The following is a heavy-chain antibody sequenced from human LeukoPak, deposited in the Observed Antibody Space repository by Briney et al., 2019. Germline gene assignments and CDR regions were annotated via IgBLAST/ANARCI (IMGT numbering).Heavy chain of an antibody. Sequence: GGSLRLSCAASGFTFSSYSMNRVRQAPGKGLEWVSSISSSSSYIYYADSVKGRFTISRDNAKNSLYLQMNSLRAEDTAVYYCARDSYYYDSSGYSDYWGQGTLVTVSS. V-gene: IGHV3-21*01. CDR3: ARDSYYYDSSGYSDY. CDR2: ISSSSSYI. CDR1: GFTFSSYS. J-gene: IGHJ4*02. D-gene: IGHD3-22*01.